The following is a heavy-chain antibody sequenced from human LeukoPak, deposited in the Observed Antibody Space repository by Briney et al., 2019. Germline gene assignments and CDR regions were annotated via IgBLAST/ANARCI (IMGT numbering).Heavy chain of an antibody. D-gene: IGHD3-10*01. V-gene: IGHV1-2*06. CDR3: ARDRTMVRGVIGS. J-gene: IGHJ5*02. CDR2: INPNSGGT. Sequence: ASVKVSCKASGYTFTGYYIHWVRQAPGQGLEWMGRINPNSGGTNYAQKFQGRVTMTRDTSISTAYMELSRLRSDDTAVYYCARDRTMVRGVIGSWGQGTLVTVSS. CDR1: GYTFTGYY.